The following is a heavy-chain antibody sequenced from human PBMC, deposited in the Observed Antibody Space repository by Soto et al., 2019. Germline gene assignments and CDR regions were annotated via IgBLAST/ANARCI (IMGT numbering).Heavy chain of an antibody. J-gene: IGHJ3*02. Sequence: QVQLVQSGAEVKKPGSSVKVSCKASGGTFSSYAISWVLQAPGQGLEWMGGIIPIFGTAKDAQKFQGRVTITADQSTGTAYMKLGSLRSDDAAVYYCARYKYCGGDCYSCGAFAIWGQGTMVTVSS. V-gene: IGHV1-69*12. D-gene: IGHD2-21*02. CDR2: IIPIFGTA. CDR3: ARYKYCGGDCYSCGAFAI. CDR1: GGTFSSYA.